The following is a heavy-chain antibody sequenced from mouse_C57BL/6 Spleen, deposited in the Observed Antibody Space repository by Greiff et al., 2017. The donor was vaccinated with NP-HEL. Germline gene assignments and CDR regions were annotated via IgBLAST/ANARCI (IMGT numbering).Heavy chain of an antibody. Sequence: EVQLQQSGPELVKPGASVKMSCKASGYTFTDYNMHWVKQSHGKSLEWIGYINPNNGGNSYNQKFKGKATLTVNKSSSTAYMELRSLTSEDSAVYYCARENYYGSSPYFDYWGQGTTLTVSS. D-gene: IGHD1-1*01. CDR3: ARENYYGSSPYFDY. CDR1: GYTFTDYN. CDR2: INPNNGGN. V-gene: IGHV1-22*01. J-gene: IGHJ2*01.